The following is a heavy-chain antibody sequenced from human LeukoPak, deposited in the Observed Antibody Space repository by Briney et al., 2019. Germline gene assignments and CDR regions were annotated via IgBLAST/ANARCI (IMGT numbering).Heavy chain of an antibody. V-gene: IGHV3-7*01. Sequence: GGSLRLSCAASGFTFSRYWMSWVRQAPGKGLEWVANIKHDGSEKYYADSVKGRFTISRDNANNSLYLQMNSLRAEDTAVFYCARENSYYDSSGFYEYFHYMDVWGKGTTVTISS. CDR3: ARENSYYDSSGFYEYFHYMDV. D-gene: IGHD3-22*01. J-gene: IGHJ6*03. CDR1: GFTFSRYW. CDR2: IKHDGSEK.